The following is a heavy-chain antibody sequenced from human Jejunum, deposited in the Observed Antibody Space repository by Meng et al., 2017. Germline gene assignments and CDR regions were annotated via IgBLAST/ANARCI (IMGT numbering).Heavy chain of an antibody. CDR2: SNHNGSP. V-gene: IGHV4-34*01. Sequence: LGPGLFKHSAALRLPCAVCGGYFSGYYWTWIRQPPGKGLEWIGESNHNGSPYYNPSLNNRVTMSVDTSKNQLSLKLSSVTAADTAVYYCAIGGPGPRLLNWGQGTLVTVSS. D-gene: IGHD1-14*01. CDR1: GGYFSGYY. CDR3: AIGGPGPRLLN. J-gene: IGHJ4*02.